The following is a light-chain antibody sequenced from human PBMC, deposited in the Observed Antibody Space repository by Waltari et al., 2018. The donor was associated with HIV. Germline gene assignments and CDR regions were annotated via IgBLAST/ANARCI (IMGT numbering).Light chain of an antibody. Sequence: EIVMTQSPATLSVSQGERATLSCRASQSVSSNLAWYQQKPGQAPRILIYGASTSATGIPARFSGSGSGTEVTLTISSLQSEDFAVDYCQQYNNWPPLTFGGGTKVEIK. V-gene: IGKV3-15*01. CDR3: QQYNNWPPLT. CDR1: QSVSSN. CDR2: GAS. J-gene: IGKJ4*01.